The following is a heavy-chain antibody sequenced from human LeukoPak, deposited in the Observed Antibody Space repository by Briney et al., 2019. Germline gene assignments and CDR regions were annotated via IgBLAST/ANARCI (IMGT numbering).Heavy chain of an antibody. CDR2: IYYSGST. D-gene: IGHD2-15*01. J-gene: IGHJ5*02. Sequence: SETLSLTCTVSGGSISSGAYYWSWIRQHPGKGLEWIGYIYYSGSTYSTPSLKSRLTISVDTYKNQFSLKLSSVTAADTAVYYCARLNCSGSSCYSADHWGQGTLVTVSS. V-gene: IGHV4-31*03. CDR1: GGSISSGAYY. CDR3: ARLNCSGSSCYSADH.